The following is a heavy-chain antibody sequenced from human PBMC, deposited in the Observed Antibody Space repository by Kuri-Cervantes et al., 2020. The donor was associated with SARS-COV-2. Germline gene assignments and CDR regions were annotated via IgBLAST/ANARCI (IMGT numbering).Heavy chain of an antibody. CDR3: ARMGFKQLVPRYYYYMDV. CDR2: INPNSGGT. V-gene: IGHV1-2*02. D-gene: IGHD6-6*01. Sequence: ASVKVSCKASGYTFTGYYMHWVRQAPGQGLEWMGWINPNSGGTNYAQKFQGRVMITTDESTSTAYMELSSLRSEDTAVYYCARMGFKQLVPRYYYYMDVWGKGTTVTVSS. CDR1: GYTFTGYY. J-gene: IGHJ6*03.